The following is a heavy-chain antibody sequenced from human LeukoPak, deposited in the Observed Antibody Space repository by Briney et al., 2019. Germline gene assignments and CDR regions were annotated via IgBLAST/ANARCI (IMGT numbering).Heavy chain of an antibody. CDR2: INPNSGGT. V-gene: IGHV1-2*04. CDR1: GYTFTGYY. D-gene: IGHD3-10*01. CDR3: ARMDGSGSYYPNPYYYYGMDV. Sequence: ASVKVSCKASGYTFTGYYMHWARQAPGQGLEWMGWINPNSGGTNYAQKFQGWVTMTRDTSISTAYMELSRLRSDDTAVYYCARMDGSGSYYPNPYYYYGMDVWGQGTTVTVSS. J-gene: IGHJ6*02.